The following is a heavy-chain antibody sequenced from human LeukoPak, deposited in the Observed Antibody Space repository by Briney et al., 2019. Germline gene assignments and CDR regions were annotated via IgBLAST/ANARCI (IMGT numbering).Heavy chain of an antibody. J-gene: IGHJ4*02. CDR1: ANTFTSYG. V-gene: IGHV1-18*01. CDR3: ARTVEYYYDSSGYSDY. CDR2: ISAYNGNT. D-gene: IGHD3-22*01. Sequence: ASVKVSCKASANTFTSYGISWVRQAPGQGLEWMGWISAYNGNTNYAQKLQGRVTMTTDTSTSTAYMELRSLRSDDTAVYYCARTVEYYYDSSGYSDYWGQGTLVTVSS.